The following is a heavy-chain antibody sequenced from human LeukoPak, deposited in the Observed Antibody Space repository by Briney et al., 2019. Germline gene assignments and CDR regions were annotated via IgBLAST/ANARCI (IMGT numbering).Heavy chain of an antibody. CDR1: GGTFCSYA. D-gene: IGHD3-22*01. CDR2: IIPILGIA. Sequence: SVKVSCKASGGTFCSYAISWVRQAPGQGLEWMGRIIPILGIANYAQKFQGRVTITADKSTSTAYMELSSLRSEDTAVYYCARDLDSSGYYLFDYWGQGTLVTVSS. V-gene: IGHV1-69*04. J-gene: IGHJ4*02. CDR3: ARDLDSSGYYLFDY.